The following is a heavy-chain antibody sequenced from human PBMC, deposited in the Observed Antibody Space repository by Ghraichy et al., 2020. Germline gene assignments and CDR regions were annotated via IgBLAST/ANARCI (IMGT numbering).Heavy chain of an antibody. CDR2: IYDSGST. CDR3: ARRGYYYGMDV. V-gene: IGHV4-39*01. Sequence: SQTLSLTCTVSGGSISSRSYYWGWIRQPPGKGLEWIGSIYDSGSTYYNPSLKSRVTISVDTSKNQFSLKLSSVTAADTAVYYCARRGYYYGMDVWGQGTTVTVSS. CDR1: GGSISSRSYY. J-gene: IGHJ6*02. D-gene: IGHD6-13*01.